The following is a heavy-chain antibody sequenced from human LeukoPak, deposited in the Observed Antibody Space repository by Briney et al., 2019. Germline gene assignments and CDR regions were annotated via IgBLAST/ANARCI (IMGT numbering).Heavy chain of an antibody. D-gene: IGHD4-17*01. Sequence: DSLKVSCKASGYTFTSYYMHWVRQAPGQGLEWMGIINPSGGSTSYAQKFQGRVTMTRDTSTSTVYMELSSLRSEDTAVYYCARDDYGDNSFDYWGQGTLVSVSS. CDR3: ARDDYGDNSFDY. CDR1: GYTFTSYY. CDR2: INPSGGST. V-gene: IGHV1-46*01. J-gene: IGHJ4*02.